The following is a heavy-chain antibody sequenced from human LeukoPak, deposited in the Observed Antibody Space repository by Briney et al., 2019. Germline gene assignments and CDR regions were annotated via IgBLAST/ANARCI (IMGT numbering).Heavy chain of an antibody. CDR3: ATYSSLNAREFQY. CDR1: GFTFTNFG. J-gene: IGHJ1*01. V-gene: IGHV3-33*08. Sequence: GMSLRLSCAASGFTFTNFGMHWVRQAPGKGLEWVAFIRYDGSNKYYADSVKGRFTISRDNSKNSLYLQMNSLRAEDTAVYYCATYSSLNAREFQYWGQGTLVTVSS. CDR2: IRYDGSNK. D-gene: IGHD3-22*01.